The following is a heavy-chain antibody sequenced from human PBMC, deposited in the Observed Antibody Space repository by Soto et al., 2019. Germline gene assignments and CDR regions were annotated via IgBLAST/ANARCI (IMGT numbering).Heavy chain of an antibody. Sequence: EVQLVESGGGLVQPGGSLKLSCTASGFTFSDSPMHWVRQASGKGLEWVGRIRSKANNYATAYGVSVKGRFTISRDDSKNTAYLQMNSLKTEDAAVYYCTSHSPEDMRRTWGQGTLVTVSS. V-gene: IGHV3-73*02. CDR2: IRSKANNYAT. D-gene: IGHD2-15*01. CDR1: GFTFSDSP. J-gene: IGHJ5*02. CDR3: TSHSPEDMRRT.